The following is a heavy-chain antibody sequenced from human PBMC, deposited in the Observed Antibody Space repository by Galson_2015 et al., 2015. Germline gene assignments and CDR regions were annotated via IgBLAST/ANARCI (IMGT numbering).Heavy chain of an antibody. CDR3: ARFGSRSEFYFDY. D-gene: IGHD3-10*01. V-gene: IGHV3-33*01. J-gene: IGHJ4*02. Sequence: SLRLSCAASGFTFSSYGMHWVRQAPGKGLEWVAVIWYDGSNKYYADSVKGRFTISRDNSKNTLYLQMNSLRAEDTAVYYCARFGSRSEFYFDYWGQGTLVTVSS. CDR2: IWYDGSNK. CDR1: GFTFSSYG.